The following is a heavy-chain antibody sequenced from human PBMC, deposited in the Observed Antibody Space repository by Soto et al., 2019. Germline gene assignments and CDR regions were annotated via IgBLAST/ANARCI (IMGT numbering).Heavy chain of an antibody. CDR3: AIGGRNYYALDV. CDR2: IKTDGSTI. Sequence: EVQLVESGGGLVQPGGSLRLSCAASGFTFSSHWMHWIRQAPGKGLVWVSRIKTDGSTINYGDSVKGRFSISRDNAKNTVYLQMNSLRAEDTAVYYWAIGGRNYYALDVWCRGTMVTVSS. V-gene: IGHV3-74*01. D-gene: IGHD2-15*01. J-gene: IGHJ6*02. CDR1: GFTFSSHW.